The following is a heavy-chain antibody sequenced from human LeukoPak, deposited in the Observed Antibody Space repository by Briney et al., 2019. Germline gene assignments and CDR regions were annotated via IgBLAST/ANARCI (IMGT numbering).Heavy chain of an antibody. CDR1: GATFSTFW. CDR2: TNPDGSRV. J-gene: IGHJ5*02. Sequence: TGGSLRLSCAVSGATFSTFWMPWLRQVPGKGPAWVSRTNPDGSRVDYADSVKGRFTISRDNARDTLYLQMNSLRVEDTAMYYCAFDFGGYSDTWGQGTLVTVSS. CDR3: AFDFGGYSDT. V-gene: IGHV3-74*01. D-gene: IGHD3-10*01.